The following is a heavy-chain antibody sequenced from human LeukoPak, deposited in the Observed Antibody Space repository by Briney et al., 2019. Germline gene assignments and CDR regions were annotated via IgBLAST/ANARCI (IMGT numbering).Heavy chain of an antibody. J-gene: IGHJ4*02. V-gene: IGHV3-23*01. D-gene: IGHD2-15*01. CDR1: GLTFSDYA. CDR3: AKDYSESRVADVFFEY. Sequence: GGSLRLSCAASGLTFSDYAMSWFRQAPGKGLEWVSGITSGVTPHYADSVKGRFTISRDNSKNTFHLQLNSLRAEDTAVYYCAKDYSESRVADVFFEYWGQGTLVTVSS. CDR2: ITSGVTP.